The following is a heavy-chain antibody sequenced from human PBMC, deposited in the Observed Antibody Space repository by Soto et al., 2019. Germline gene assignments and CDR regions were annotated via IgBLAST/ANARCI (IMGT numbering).Heavy chain of an antibody. CDR2: ISSSSSTI. V-gene: IGHV3-48*04. Sequence: EVQLVESGGGLVQPGGSLRLSCAASGFTFSSHSMNWVRQAPGKGLEWVSYISSSSSTIKYADSVKGRFTISRDNAKNSLYLQMNSLRAEDTAVYYCARELAARPDYWGQGTLVTVSS. J-gene: IGHJ4*02. CDR1: GFTFSSHS. D-gene: IGHD6-6*01. CDR3: ARELAARPDY.